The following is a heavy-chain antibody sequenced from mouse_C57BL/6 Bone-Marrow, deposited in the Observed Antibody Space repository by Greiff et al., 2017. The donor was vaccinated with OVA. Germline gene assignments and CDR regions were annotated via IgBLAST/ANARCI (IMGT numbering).Heavy chain of an antibody. J-gene: IGHJ4*01. CDR1: GYTFTSYW. CDR3: ARRGIYYDYDGPYYAMDY. Sequence: VQLQQPGAELVKPGASVKLSCKASGYTFTSYWMHWVKQRPGQGLEWIGMIHPNSGSTNYNEKFKSKATLTVDKSSSTAYMQLSSLTSEDSAVYYCARRGIYYDYDGPYYAMDYWGQGTSVTVSS. V-gene: IGHV1-64*01. CDR2: IHPNSGST. D-gene: IGHD2-4*01.